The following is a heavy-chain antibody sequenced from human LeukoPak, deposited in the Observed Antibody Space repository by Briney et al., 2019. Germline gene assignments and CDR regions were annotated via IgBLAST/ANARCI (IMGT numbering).Heavy chain of an antibody. D-gene: IGHD2-2*01. CDR3: ARLSCSSTSCYSFNY. CDR1: GDSMSTFY. CDR2: IYTSGST. V-gene: IGHV4-4*07. Sequence: SETLSLTCTVSGDSMSTFYWRWLRQPAGRGLEWIGRIYTSGSTDYNPSLKSRVTMSVDTSKNQFSLKLSSVTAADTAVYYCARLSCSSTSCYSFNYWGQGTLVTVSS. J-gene: IGHJ4*02.